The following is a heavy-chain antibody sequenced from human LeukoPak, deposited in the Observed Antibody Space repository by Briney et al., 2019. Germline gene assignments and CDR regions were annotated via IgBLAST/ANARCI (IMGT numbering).Heavy chain of an antibody. J-gene: IGHJ5*02. CDR1: GGSISSYY. D-gene: IGHD2-15*01. CDR3: ARGLHYCSGGSCYHIRTNWFDP. Sequence: SETLSLTCTVSGGSISSYYWSWIRQPPGKGLEWIGEINHSGSTNYNPSLKSRVTISVDTSKNQFSLKLSSVTAADTAVYYCARGLHYCSGGSCYHIRTNWFDPWGQGTLVTVSS. V-gene: IGHV4-34*01. CDR2: INHSGST.